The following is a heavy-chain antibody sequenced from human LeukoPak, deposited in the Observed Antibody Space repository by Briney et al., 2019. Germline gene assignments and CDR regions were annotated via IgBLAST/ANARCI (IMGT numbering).Heavy chain of an antibody. Sequence: SETLSLTCAVYGGSFSGYYWSWIRQPPGKGLEWIGEINHSGSTNYNPSLKSRVTISVDTSKNQFSLKLSSVTAADTAVYYCARDRPVTGANWFDPWGQGALVTVSS. CDR1: GGSFSGYY. CDR3: ARDRPVTGANWFDP. J-gene: IGHJ5*02. CDR2: INHSGST. V-gene: IGHV4-34*01. D-gene: IGHD2-8*02.